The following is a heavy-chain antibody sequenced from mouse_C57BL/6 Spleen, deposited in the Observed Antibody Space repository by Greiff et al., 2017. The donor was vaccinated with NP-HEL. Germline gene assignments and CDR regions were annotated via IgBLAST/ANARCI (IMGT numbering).Heavy chain of an antibody. CDR2: INPNNGGT. CDR1: GYTFTDYY. V-gene: IGHV1-26*01. J-gene: IGHJ3*01. CDR3: ASGYYVLAY. D-gene: IGHD2-3*01. Sequence: EVQLHQSGPELVKPGASVKISCKASGYTFTDYYMNWVKQSHGKSLEWIGDINPNNGGTSYNQKFKGKATLTVDKSSSTAYMELRSLTSEDSAVYYCASGYYVLAYWGQGTLVTVSA.